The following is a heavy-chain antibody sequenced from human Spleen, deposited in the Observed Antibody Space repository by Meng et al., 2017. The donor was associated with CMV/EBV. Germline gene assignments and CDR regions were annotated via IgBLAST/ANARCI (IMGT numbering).Heavy chain of an antibody. CDR1: GFPFSSYA. V-gene: IGHV3-23*05. CDR3: VRDSPPRYCSRTSCYQYSMDV. Sequence: GESLKISCAASGFPFSSYAMSWVRQAPGKGLEWVSALDSTNKTYYADSVKGRFTISRDNFKNTLYLQMNSVRAEDTAVYYCVRDSPPRYCSRTSCYQYSMDVWGQGTTVTVSS. D-gene: IGHD2-2*01. CDR2: LDSTNKT. J-gene: IGHJ6*02.